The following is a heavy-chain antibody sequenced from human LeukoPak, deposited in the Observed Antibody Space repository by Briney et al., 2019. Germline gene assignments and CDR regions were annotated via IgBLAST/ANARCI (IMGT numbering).Heavy chain of an antibody. J-gene: IGHJ4*02. Sequence: GGSLRLSCAASGFTVSSNCMSWVRQAPGKGLEWVSVIYSGGSTYYADSVKGRFTISRDNSKNTLYLQMNSLRAEDTAVYYCARDSSVVPFDYWGQGTLVTVSS. D-gene: IGHD2-2*01. CDR2: IYSGGST. CDR1: GFTVSSNC. CDR3: ARDSSVVPFDY. V-gene: IGHV3-66*01.